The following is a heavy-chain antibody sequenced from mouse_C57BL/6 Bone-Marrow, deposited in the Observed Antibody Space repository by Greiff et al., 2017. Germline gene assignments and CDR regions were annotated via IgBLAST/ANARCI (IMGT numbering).Heavy chain of an antibody. CDR3: TTRGSSYWYFDV. V-gene: IGHV14-4*01. D-gene: IGHD1-1*01. CDR1: GFNIKDDY. J-gene: IGHJ1*03. Sequence: VQLQQSGAELVRPGASVKLSCTASGFNIKDDYMHWVKQRPEQGLEWIGWIDPENGDTEYASKFQGKATITADTSSNTAYLQLSSLTSEDTAVYYCTTRGSSYWYFDVWGTGTTVTVSS. CDR2: IDPENGDT.